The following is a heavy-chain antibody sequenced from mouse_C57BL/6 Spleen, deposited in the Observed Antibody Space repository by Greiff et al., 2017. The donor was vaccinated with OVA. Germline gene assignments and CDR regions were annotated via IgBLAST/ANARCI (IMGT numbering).Heavy chain of an antibody. CDR1: GYAFTNYL. V-gene: IGHV1-54*01. CDR2: INPGSGGT. Sequence: QVQLQQSGAELVRPGTSVKVSCKASGYAFTNYLIEWVKQRPGQGLEWIGVINPGSGGTNYNEKFKGKATLTADKSSSTAYMQLSSLTSEDSAVYVCARSGSSYGTWFAYWGQGTLVTVSA. CDR3: ARSGSSYGTWFAY. J-gene: IGHJ3*01. D-gene: IGHD1-1*01.